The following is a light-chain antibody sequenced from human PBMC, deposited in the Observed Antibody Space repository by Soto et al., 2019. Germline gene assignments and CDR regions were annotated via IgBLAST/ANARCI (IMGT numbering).Light chain of an antibody. J-gene: IGLJ2*01. CDR3: SSFAGNNNLV. V-gene: IGLV2-8*01. CDR1: SSDIGGYNY. Sequence: QSALTQPPSASGSPGQSVTISCTGTSSDIGGYNYVSWYQQHPGKAPKLMISEVSKRPSGVPDRFSASKSGNTASLTVSGLQAEEEADYYCSSFAGNNNLVFGGGTKLTVL. CDR2: EVS.